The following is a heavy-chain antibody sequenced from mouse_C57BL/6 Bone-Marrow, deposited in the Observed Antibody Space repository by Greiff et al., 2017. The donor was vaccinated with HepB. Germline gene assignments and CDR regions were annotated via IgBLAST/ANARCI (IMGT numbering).Heavy chain of an antibody. CDR2: IDPEDGET. J-gene: IGHJ3*01. V-gene: IGHV14-2*01. D-gene: IGHD1-1*01. Sequence: EVKLVESGAELVKPGASVKLSCTASGFNIKDYYMHWVKQRTEQGLEWIGRIDPEDGETKYAPKFQGKATITADTSSNTAYLQLSSLTSEDTAVYYCARDCSSSAWFAYWGQGTRVTVSA. CDR3: ARDCSSSAWFAY. CDR1: GFNIKDYY.